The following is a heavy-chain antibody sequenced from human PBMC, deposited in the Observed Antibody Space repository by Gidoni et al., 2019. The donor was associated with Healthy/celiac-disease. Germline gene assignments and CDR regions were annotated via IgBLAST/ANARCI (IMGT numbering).Heavy chain of an antibody. V-gene: IGHV6-1*01. CDR3: ARDRADGLLWFGESYYFDY. CDR1: GDSASSTSPA. CDR2: TYYRSKWYN. Sequence: QVQLQQSGPGLVKPSQTLSLTCAISGDSASSTSPAWNWIRPSPSGGLEWLGRTYYRSKWYNDYAVSVKSRITINPDTSKNQFSLQLNSVTPEDTAVYYCARDRADGLLWFGESYYFDYWGQGTLVTVSS. J-gene: IGHJ4*02. D-gene: IGHD3-10*01.